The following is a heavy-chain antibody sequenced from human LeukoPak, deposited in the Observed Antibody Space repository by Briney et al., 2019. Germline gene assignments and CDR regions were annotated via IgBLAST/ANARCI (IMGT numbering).Heavy chain of an antibody. J-gene: IGHJ4*02. Sequence: GGSLRLSCAASGFTVSRNYMSWVRQAPGKGLEWVSYISSGSSTIYYADSVKGRFTISRDNAKNSLYLQMNSLRDEDTAVYYCARVRWFGELYYFDYWGQGTLVTVSS. CDR2: ISSGSSTI. V-gene: IGHV3-48*02. CDR3: ARVRWFGELYYFDY. CDR1: GFTVSRNY. D-gene: IGHD3-10*01.